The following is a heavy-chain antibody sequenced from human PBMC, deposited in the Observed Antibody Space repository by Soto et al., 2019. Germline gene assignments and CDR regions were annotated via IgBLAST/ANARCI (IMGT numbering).Heavy chain of an antibody. CDR3: ARGDYDFWTGEGRGGMDV. Sequence: QVQLVQSGAEVKKPGASVKVSCKASGYTFTSYGISWVRQAPGQGLEWMGWISAYNGNTNYAQKLQGRVTMTTDTSTSTAYMELRSLRYDDTAVYYCARGDYDFWTGEGRGGMDVWGQGTTVTVSS. CDR1: GYTFTSYG. V-gene: IGHV1-18*04. J-gene: IGHJ6*02. CDR2: ISAYNGNT. D-gene: IGHD3-3*01.